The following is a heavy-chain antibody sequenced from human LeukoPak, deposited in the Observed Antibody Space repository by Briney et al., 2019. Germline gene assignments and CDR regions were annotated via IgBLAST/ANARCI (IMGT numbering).Heavy chain of an antibody. D-gene: IGHD2-2*01. CDR2: IYTSGST. Sequence: SETLSLTCTVSGGSISSYYWSWIRQPAGKGLEWIGRIYTSGSTNYNPSLKSRVTMSVDTSKNQFSLKLSSVTAADTAVYYCARNRGGYCSSTSCYQAYYYYMDDWGKGTTVTVSS. V-gene: IGHV4-4*07. CDR1: GGSISSYY. CDR3: ARNRGGYCSSTSCYQAYYYYMDD. J-gene: IGHJ6*03.